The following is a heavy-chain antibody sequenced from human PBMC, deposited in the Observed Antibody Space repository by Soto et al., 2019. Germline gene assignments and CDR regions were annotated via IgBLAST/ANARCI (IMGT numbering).Heavy chain of an antibody. CDR3: ARGPGASGTYHYYFDY. V-gene: IGHV4-59*02. CDR1: GDSVSTYW. D-gene: IGHD3-10*01. CDR2: IYNTGST. Sequence: LSPTCTVSGDSVSTYWWSWIRQPPGKGLEWIAYIYNTGSTNYNPSLKSRVTISLDASKNQFSLKLSSVTAAGTAVYYCARGPGASGTYHYYFDYWGPGTLVTVSS. J-gene: IGHJ4*02.